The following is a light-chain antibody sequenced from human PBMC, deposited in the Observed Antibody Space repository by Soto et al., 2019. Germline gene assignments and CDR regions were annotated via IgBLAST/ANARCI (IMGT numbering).Light chain of an antibody. Sequence: EIVMTQSTSTLSVSPGDRATLSCRASQSVSSSLAWYQQKPGQAPRLLILGASTRATGIPARFSGSGSGTEFTLSISSLQSEDFAVYYCKQYKEWPPFTFGQGTLLEIK. CDR3: KQYKEWPPFT. CDR1: QSVSSS. J-gene: IGKJ5*01. V-gene: IGKV3-15*01. CDR2: GAS.